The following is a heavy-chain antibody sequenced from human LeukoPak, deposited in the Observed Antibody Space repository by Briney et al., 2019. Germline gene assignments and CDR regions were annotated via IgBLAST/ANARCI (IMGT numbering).Heavy chain of an antibody. CDR3: ARCTNVSPYYYYYMDV. D-gene: IGHD2-8*01. CDR2: IYHSGST. J-gene: IGHJ6*03. CDR1: EFPFSKAW. V-gene: IGHV4-4*02. Sequence: PGGSLRLSCAVSEFPFSKAWMSWVRQAPGKGLEWIGYIYHSGSTYYNPSLKSRVTISVDRSKNQFSLKLSSVTAADTAVYYCARCTNVSPYYYYYMDVWGKGTTVTVSS.